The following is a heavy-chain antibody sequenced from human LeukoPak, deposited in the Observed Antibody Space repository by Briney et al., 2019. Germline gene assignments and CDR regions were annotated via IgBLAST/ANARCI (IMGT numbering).Heavy chain of an antibody. CDR3: ARDVRYASGWSTPES. Sequence: PSETLSLTCTVSGGSIINHYWSWIRQPAGKGLEWIGRIYSSGSANYSPSLKSRVSMSIDTSNNHFPLNLTSVTAADTALYFCARDVRYASGWSTPESWGQGTLVTVSS. CDR2: IYSSGSA. V-gene: IGHV4-4*07. J-gene: IGHJ5*02. D-gene: IGHD6-19*01. CDR1: GGSIINHY.